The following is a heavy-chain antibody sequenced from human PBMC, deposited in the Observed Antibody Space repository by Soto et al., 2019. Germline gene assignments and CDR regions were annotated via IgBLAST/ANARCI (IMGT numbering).Heavy chain of an antibody. D-gene: IGHD5-18*01. Sequence: GGSLRLSCAASGFTFSSYAMHWVRQAPGKGLEWVAVISYDGSNKYYADSVKGRFTISRDNSKNTLYLQMNSLRAEDTAVYYCARLGRGYSYDYWGQGTLVTVSS. CDR1: GFTFSSYA. CDR3: ARLGRGYSYDY. CDR2: ISYDGSNK. J-gene: IGHJ4*02. V-gene: IGHV3-30-3*01.